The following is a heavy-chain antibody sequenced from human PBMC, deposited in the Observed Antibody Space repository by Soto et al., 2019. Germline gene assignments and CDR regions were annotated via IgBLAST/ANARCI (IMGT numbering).Heavy chain of an antibody. V-gene: IGHV3-30*18. Sequence: QVRLVESGGGVVQPGRSLRLSCAASGFTFSSYGMHWVRQAPGKGLEWVAVISYDGSNKYYADSVKGRFTISRDNSKNTLYLQMNSLRAEDTAVYYCAKDDSSGGYYWGQGTLVTVSS. CDR1: GFTFSSYG. CDR2: ISYDGSNK. J-gene: IGHJ4*02. D-gene: IGHD6-19*01. CDR3: AKDDSSGGYY.